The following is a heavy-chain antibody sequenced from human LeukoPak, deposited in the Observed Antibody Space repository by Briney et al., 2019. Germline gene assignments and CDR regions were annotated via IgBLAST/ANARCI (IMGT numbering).Heavy chain of an antibody. CDR1: GFTFSDYY. CDR2: MSSSGSTI. Sequence: PGGSLRLSCAASGFTFSDYYMGWIRQAPGKGLEWVSYMSSSGSTIYYADSVKGRFTISRDNAKNSLYLQMNSLRAEDTAVYYCARARVNYFDSSGYYFDYWGQGTLVTVSS. V-gene: IGHV3-11*01. CDR3: ARARVNYFDSSGYYFDY. D-gene: IGHD3-22*01. J-gene: IGHJ4*02.